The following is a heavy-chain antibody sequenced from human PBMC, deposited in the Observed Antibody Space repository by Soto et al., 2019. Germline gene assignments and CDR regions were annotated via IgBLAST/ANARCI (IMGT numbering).Heavy chain of an antibody. V-gene: IGHV4-59*01. D-gene: IGHD4-17*01. Sequence: SETLSLTCTVSGGSISSYYWSWIRQPPGKGLEWIGYIYYSGSTNYNPSLKSRVTISVDTSKNQFSLKLSSVTAADTAVYYCARYTVKVVMDVWGQGTTVTVSS. CDR2: IYYSGST. J-gene: IGHJ6*02. CDR3: ARYTVKVVMDV. CDR1: GGSISSYY.